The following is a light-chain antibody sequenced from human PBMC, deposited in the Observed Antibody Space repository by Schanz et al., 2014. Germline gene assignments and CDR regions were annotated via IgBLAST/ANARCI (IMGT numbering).Light chain of an antibody. CDR1: QSISSW. CDR3: QHRT. V-gene: IGKV1-5*03. J-gene: IGKJ2*01. CDR2: QAS. Sequence: DIQMTQSPSTLSASVGDRVTITCRASQSISSWLAWYQQKPGKAPKLLIHQASSLESGVPSRFSGSGLGTEFTLTISSLQPDDFATYYCQHRTFGQGTKLEIK.